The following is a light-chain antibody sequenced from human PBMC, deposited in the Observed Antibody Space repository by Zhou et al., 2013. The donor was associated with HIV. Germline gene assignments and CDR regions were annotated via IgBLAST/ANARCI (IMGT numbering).Light chain of an antibody. CDR3: QQLINYPFT. Sequence: DIQMTQSPSRLSASVGDRVTITCRASQSISSHLQWYQLKPGKAPKLLIYAASTLQSGVPSRFSGGGSGTDFTLTISSLQPEDFATYYCQQLINYPFTFGGGTKVEIK. J-gene: IGKJ4*01. CDR2: AAS. V-gene: IGKV1-9*01. CDR1: QSISSH.